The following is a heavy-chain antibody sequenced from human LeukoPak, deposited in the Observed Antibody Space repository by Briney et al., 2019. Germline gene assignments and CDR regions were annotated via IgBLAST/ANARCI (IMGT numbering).Heavy chain of an antibody. CDR3: AKALGASYYYYGMDV. CDR1: GFTFSSYA. Sequence: GRSLRLSCAASGFTFSSYAMHWVRQAPGKGLEWVAVISYDGSNKYYADSVKGRFTISRDNAKNSLYLQMNSLRAEDTALYYCAKALGASYYYYGMDVWGQGTTVTASS. J-gene: IGHJ6*02. CDR2: ISYDGSNK. V-gene: IGHV3-30-3*01.